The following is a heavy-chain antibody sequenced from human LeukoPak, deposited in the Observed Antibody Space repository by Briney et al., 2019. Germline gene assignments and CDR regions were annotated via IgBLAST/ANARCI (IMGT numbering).Heavy chain of an antibody. V-gene: IGHV1-2*02. CDR3: ARDYLDCSGGSCYDY. CDR2: INPNSGGT. Sequence: ASVKVSCKASGYTFTGYYMHWVRQAPGQGLEWMGWINPNSGGTNYAQKFQGRVTMTRDTSTSTVYMELSSLRSEDTAVYYCARDYLDCSGGSCYDYWGQGTLVTVSS. CDR1: GYTFTGYY. J-gene: IGHJ4*02. D-gene: IGHD2-15*01.